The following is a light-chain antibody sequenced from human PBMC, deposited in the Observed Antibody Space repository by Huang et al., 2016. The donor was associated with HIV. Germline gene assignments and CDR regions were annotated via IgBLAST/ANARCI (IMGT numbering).Light chain of an antibody. V-gene: IGKV3D-15*01. CDR1: QNVRNN. J-gene: IGKJ4*01. Sequence: EIMMTQSPATLSVSPGGRATLSCRASQNVRNNLAWYQQKTGQAPRLLIYDTSTRASGIPARFSGSGSGTEFTLTISGLQSEDFAIYYCQQYDNWPPGLTFGGGTKVVI. CDR3: QQYDNWPPGLT. CDR2: DTS.